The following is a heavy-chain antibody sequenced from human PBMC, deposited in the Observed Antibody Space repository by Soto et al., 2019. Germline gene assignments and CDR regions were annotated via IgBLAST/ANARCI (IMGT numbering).Heavy chain of an antibody. CDR3: AKDLTRQLAYWLDP. J-gene: IGHJ5*02. V-gene: IGHV1-2*02. CDR2: INAHSGGT. CDR1: GFSFTGYY. D-gene: IGHD6-6*01. Sequence: ASVKVSCKASGFSFTGYYIHWLRQAPGQGLEWLGWINAHSGGTEYAQKFQGRVTLTRDTSIATAYLTLTSLTSDDTALYYCAKDLTRQLAYWLDPWGQGTQVTVSS.